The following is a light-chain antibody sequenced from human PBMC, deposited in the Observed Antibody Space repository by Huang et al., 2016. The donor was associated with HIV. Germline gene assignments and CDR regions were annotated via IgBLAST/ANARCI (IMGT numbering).Light chain of an antibody. V-gene: IGKV3D-15*01. CDR3: QQYNDWPLT. CDR2: GAS. Sequence: EIVMTQSPATLSVSPGERATLSCRASQRISSNLAWYQQKPGKSPRLLIYGASTRATGSPVRFSGSASGTEFTLTISSLQSEDFAIYYCQQYNDWPLTFGGGTKVDIK. CDR1: QRISSN. J-gene: IGKJ4*01.